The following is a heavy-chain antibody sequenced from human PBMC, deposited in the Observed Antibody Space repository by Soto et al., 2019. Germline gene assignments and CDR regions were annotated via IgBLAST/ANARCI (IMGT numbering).Heavy chain of an antibody. Sequence: VSVKVSCEASGYSFTGYYMHWVRQAPGQGLEWMGWINPNSGGTNYAQKFQGWVTMTRDTSISTAYMELSRLRSDDTAVYYCARDTYYDDSSGYTFFDYWGQRTLVTVSS. CDR3: ARDTYYDDSSGYTFFDY. J-gene: IGHJ4*02. CDR1: GYSFTGYY. V-gene: IGHV1-2*04. D-gene: IGHD3-22*01. CDR2: INPNSGGT.